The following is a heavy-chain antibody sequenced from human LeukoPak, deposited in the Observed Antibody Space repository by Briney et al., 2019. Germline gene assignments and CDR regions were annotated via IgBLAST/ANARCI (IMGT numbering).Heavy chain of an antibody. D-gene: IGHD3-22*01. J-gene: IGHJ3*02. CDR2: ISGSGGTT. CDR1: GFTFSAYA. CDR3: AKDYYYDSSGYYYGDAFDI. V-gene: IGHV3-23*01. Sequence: GGSLRLSCAASGFTFSAYAMAWVRQAPGKGLEWASTISGSGGTTYSADSVKGRFTISRDNSKNILYLQVNSLRAGDTAVYYCAKDYYYDSSGYYYGDAFDIWGQGTMVTVSS.